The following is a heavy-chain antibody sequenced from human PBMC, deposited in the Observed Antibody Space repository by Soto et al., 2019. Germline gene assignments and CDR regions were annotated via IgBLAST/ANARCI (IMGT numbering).Heavy chain of an antibody. J-gene: IGHJ4*02. Sequence: PGGSLRLSCAASGFTFSSYEMNWVRQAPGKGLEWVSYISSSGSTIYYADSVKGRFTISRDNAKNSLYLQMNSLRAEDTAVYYCARVLPMVRGPGPFDYWGQGTLVTVSS. V-gene: IGHV3-48*03. D-gene: IGHD2-8*01. CDR1: GFTFSSYE. CDR2: ISSSGSTI. CDR3: ARVLPMVRGPGPFDY.